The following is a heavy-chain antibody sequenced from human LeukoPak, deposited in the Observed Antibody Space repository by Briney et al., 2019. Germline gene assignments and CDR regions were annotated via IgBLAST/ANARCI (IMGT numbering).Heavy chain of an antibody. D-gene: IGHD3-22*01. CDR3: ARTANYYDSSGYLLINWFDP. Sequence: SQTLSLTCAVSGGSITSGGYSWNWIRQPPGKGLEWVGFIYDSATTYYNPSLGSRVTISIDRFKNQFSLKLSSVTAADTAVYYCARTANYYDSSGYLLINWFDPWGQGTLVTVSS. J-gene: IGHJ5*02. CDR2: IYDSATT. CDR1: GGSITSGGYS. V-gene: IGHV4-30-2*01.